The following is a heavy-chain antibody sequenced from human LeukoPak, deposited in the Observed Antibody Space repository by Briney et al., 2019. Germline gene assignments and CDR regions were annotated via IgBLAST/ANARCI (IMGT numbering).Heavy chain of an antibody. CDR2: IYYSGST. CDR3: AKYYSSSWLYYFDY. V-gene: IGHV4-39*01. D-gene: IGHD6-13*01. CDR1: GGSISSSSYY. Sequence: SETLSLTCTVSGGSISSSSYYWGWIRQPPGKGLEWIGSIYYSGSTYYNPSLKSRVTISVDTSKNQFSLKLSSVTAADTAVYYCAKYYSSSWLYYFDYWGQGTLVTVSS. J-gene: IGHJ4*02.